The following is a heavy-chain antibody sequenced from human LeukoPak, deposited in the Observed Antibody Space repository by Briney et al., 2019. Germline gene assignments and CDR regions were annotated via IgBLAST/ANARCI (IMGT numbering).Heavy chain of an antibody. CDR1: GFTFSSYA. CDR3: AKSWRYGDYQRARYFDY. Sequence: PGRSLRLSCASSGFTFSSYAMSWVRQAPGKGLECGSAISGSGGSTYYADSVKGRFTISRDNSQNTLYLQMNSVRAEDTAVYYCAKSWRYGDYQRARYFDYWGQGTLVTVSS. CDR2: ISGSGGST. V-gene: IGHV3-23*01. D-gene: IGHD4-17*01. J-gene: IGHJ4*02.